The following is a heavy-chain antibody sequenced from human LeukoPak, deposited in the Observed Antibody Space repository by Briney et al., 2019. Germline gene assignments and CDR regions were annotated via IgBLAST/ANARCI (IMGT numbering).Heavy chain of an antibody. J-gene: IGHJ4*02. D-gene: IGHD6-6*01. CDR3: ARDRGSSSLYFDD. V-gene: IGHV3-48*01. Sequence: PGGSLRLSCEASGFTFTNAWMTWVRQAPGKGLEWIAYISSSSSSRYYADSVQGRFTISRDNAKNSLYLQMNSLRVEDTAVYYCARDRGSSSLYFDDWGQGTLVTVSS. CDR1: GFTFTNAW. CDR2: ISSSSSSR.